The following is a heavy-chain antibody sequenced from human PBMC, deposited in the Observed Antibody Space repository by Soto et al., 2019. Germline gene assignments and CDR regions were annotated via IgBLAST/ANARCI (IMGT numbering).Heavy chain of an antibody. CDR2: ISYDGSDS. CDR3: ARDMSRIRGVPHLGGFMGV. Sequence: QVQLVESGGGVVQPGRSLRLSCAASGFTFSSYGMHWARQAPGKGLEWVAVISYDGSDSFYEDSVTGRFTISRDDSKNMLDLEMNSLRAEDPAVYYCARDMSRIRGVPHLGGFMGVWCQGTTVIVSS. CDR1: GFTFSSYG. V-gene: IGHV3-30*03. J-gene: IGHJ6*02. D-gene: IGHD3-10*01.